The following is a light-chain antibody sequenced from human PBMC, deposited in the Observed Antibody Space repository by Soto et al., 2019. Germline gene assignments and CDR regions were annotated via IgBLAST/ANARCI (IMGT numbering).Light chain of an antibody. Sequence: VMTQSPVTLSVSPGESATLSCRASQSVDGYLAWYHQKPGQPPKLLIYWASIRESGVPTRFSGSGSGTNFTLTLSSLQAEDAAVYYCQQYYTTPPTFGLGTKVEVK. CDR1: QSVDGY. V-gene: IGKV4-1*01. J-gene: IGKJ1*01. CDR3: QQYYTTPPT. CDR2: WAS.